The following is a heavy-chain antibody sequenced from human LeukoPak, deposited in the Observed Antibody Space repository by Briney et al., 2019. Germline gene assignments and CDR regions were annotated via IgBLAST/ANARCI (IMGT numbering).Heavy chain of an antibody. CDR2: IKGDGSEK. J-gene: IGHJ4*02. CDR3: AKDRVDGSGSQFDS. V-gene: IGHV3-7*03. Sequence: GGSLRLSCAASGFTFSSYWMTWVRQAPGKGLEWVGNIKGDGSEKYYVDSVKGRFTISKDNAMDTLFLQMNSLRADDTAVYYCAKDRVDGSGSQFDSWGQGSLVTVSS. CDR1: GFTFSSYW. D-gene: IGHD3-10*01.